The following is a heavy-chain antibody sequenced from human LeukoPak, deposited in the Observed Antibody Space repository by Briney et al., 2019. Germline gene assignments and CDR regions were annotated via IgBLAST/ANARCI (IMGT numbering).Heavy chain of an antibody. J-gene: IGHJ4*02. CDR1: GFTFSTYS. CDR2: INSSSATI. CDR3: VRDKYCTDGVCFILDK. D-gene: IGHD2-8*01. Sequence: PGGSLRLSCAASGFTFSTYSMSWVRQAPGKGLEWVSYINSSSATIYYADSVKGRFTVSRDNARNSLFLQMNSLRVEDTAVYYCVRDKYCTDGVCFILDKWGQGTLVTVSS. V-gene: IGHV3-48*04.